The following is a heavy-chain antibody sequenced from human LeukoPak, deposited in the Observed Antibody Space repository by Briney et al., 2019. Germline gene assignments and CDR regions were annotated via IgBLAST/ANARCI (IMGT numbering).Heavy chain of an antibody. D-gene: IGHD1-26*01. Sequence: SETLSLTCAVYGGSFSGYYWSWIRQPPGKGLEWIGEINHSGSTNYNPSLKSRVTISVDTSKNQFSLKLSSVTAADTAVYCCARRRRIVGATPGAFDIWGQGTMVTVSS. CDR1: GGSFSGYY. CDR2: INHSGST. V-gene: IGHV4-34*01. J-gene: IGHJ3*02. CDR3: ARRRRIVGATPGAFDI.